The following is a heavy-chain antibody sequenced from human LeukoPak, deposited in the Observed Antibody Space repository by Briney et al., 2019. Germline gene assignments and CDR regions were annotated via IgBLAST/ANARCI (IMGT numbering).Heavy chain of an antibody. J-gene: IGHJ6*02. Sequence: GGSLRLSCAASGFTFSSYAMSWVRQAPGKGLEWVSAISGSGGSTYYADSVKGRFTISRDNPKNTLYLQMNSLRAEDTAVYYCAGDYYYYYGMDVWGQGTTVTVSS. CDR1: GFTFSSYA. D-gene: IGHD2-21*02. CDR3: AGDYYYYYGMDV. V-gene: IGHV3-23*01. CDR2: ISGSGGST.